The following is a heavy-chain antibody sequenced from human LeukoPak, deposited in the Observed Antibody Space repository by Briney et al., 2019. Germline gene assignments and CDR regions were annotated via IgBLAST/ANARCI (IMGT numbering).Heavy chain of an antibody. CDR1: GGSISSSSYY. D-gene: IGHD6-13*01. Sequence: SETLSLTCTVSGGSISSSSYYWGWTRQPPGKGLEWIGSIYYSGSTYYNPSLKSRVTISVDTSKNQFSLKLSSVTAADTAVYYCARRSTAPIAGTGVNWFDPWGQGTLVTVSS. CDR2: IYYSGST. V-gene: IGHV4-39*01. J-gene: IGHJ5*02. CDR3: ARRSTAPIAGTGVNWFDP.